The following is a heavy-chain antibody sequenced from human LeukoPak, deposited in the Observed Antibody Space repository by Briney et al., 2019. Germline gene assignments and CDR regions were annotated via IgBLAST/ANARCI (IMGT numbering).Heavy chain of an antibody. CDR1: GVTFSGYS. CDR2: ITATSLHI. CDR3: AKDLEENYYYGSGSPDY. Sequence: PGGSLRLSCAASGVTFSGYSMNWVRQAPGKGLEWVSAITATSLHIYYADSVKGRFTISRDNSKNTLYLQMNSLRAEDTAVYYCAKDLEENYYYGSGSPDYWGQGTLVTVSS. J-gene: IGHJ4*02. D-gene: IGHD3-10*01. V-gene: IGHV3-21*01.